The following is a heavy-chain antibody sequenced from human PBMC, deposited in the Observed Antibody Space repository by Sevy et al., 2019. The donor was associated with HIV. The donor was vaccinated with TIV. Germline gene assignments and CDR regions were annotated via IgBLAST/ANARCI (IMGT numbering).Heavy chain of an antibody. D-gene: IGHD2-8*02. CDR1: GGSINSHA. V-gene: IGHV1-69*13. Sequence: ASVKVSCKTSGGSINSHAIVWVRQAPGQGLEWMGGIIPIFGTTTYAQRFQGRVTITADGLSNTVYLELSSLRSEDTAVYYCAWDSGGSMLNTHNWFDPWGQGTLVTVSS. CDR2: IIPIFGTT. CDR3: AWDSGGSMLNTHNWFDP. J-gene: IGHJ5*02.